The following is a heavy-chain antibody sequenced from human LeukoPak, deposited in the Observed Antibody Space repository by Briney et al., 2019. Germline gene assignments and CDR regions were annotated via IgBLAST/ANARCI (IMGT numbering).Heavy chain of an antibody. Sequence: GGSLRLSCAASAFTFSSYWMHWIRQAPGKGLEWVSRIKGDESSINYADSVEGRFTISRDNAKNTVYLHLNSLRVEDTAVYYCAKGGSNNWSFDNWGQGTLVTVSS. CDR1: AFTFSSYW. V-gene: IGHV3-74*01. D-gene: IGHD1-1*01. CDR3: AKGGSNNWSFDN. CDR2: IKGDESSI. J-gene: IGHJ4*02.